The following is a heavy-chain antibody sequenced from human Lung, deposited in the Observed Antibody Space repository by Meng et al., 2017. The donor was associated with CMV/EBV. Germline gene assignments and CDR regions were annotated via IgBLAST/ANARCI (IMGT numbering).Heavy chain of an antibody. J-gene: IGHJ5*02. CDR3: ARGGNFDP. Sequence: VQMVAYVFALKKPGASGKVSCKASGYTFSTYTINWVRQAHGRGLEWMGWISTNTGTPTYSQGFTGRFVFSLDTSVSTAYLQISRLKAEDTAVYYCARGGNFDPWGQGTLVTVSS. CDR2: ISTNTGTP. V-gene: IGHV7-4-1*02. D-gene: IGHD2/OR15-2a*01. CDR1: GYTFSTYT.